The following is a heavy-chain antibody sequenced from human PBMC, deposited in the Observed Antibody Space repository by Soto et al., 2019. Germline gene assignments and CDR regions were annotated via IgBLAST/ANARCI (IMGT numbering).Heavy chain of an antibody. CDR2: IKSKTSGGTT. Sequence: GGSLRLSCAASGFPFSNAWMSWVRQAPGKGLEWVGRIKSKTSGGTTDFPAPVQGRFTISRDDSKDTLYLYMNSLKTEDTAVYYCTTEFSYGYPKYYFDYWGQGALVTVSS. V-gene: IGHV3-15*01. CDR3: TTEFSYGYPKYYFDY. J-gene: IGHJ4*02. CDR1: GFPFSNAW. D-gene: IGHD5-18*01.